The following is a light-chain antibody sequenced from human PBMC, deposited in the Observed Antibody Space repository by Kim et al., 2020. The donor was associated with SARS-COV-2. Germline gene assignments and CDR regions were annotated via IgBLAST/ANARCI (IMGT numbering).Light chain of an antibody. CDR3: QQYSNYPLT. V-gene: IGKV1-5*03. Sequence: DIQMTQSPPTLSASVGDRVNITCRASQSIVVWLAWYQQKPGKAPKLVIYKASSLESGVPSRFSGSGSGTEFTLTISSLHPDDLGTYFCQQYSNYPLTFGGGTKVDIK. CDR2: KAS. CDR1: QSIVVW. J-gene: IGKJ4*01.